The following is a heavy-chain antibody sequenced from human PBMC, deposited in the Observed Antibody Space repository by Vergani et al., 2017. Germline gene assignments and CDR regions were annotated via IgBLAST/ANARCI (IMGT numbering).Heavy chain of an antibody. V-gene: IGHV3-48*01. CDR1: GFTFSAYG. J-gene: IGHJ4*02. CDR3: AKDPLDENWNDLQVRRGFDF. Sequence: EVQLVESGGGLVKPGGSLRLSCAASGFTFSAYGMNWVRQAPGKGLEWISYISSLSKIIYYADTVKGRFTISRDNAGDSLSLQMNRLRGEDTAVYYCAKDPLDENWNDLQVRRGFDFWGQGTQVRVSS. CDR2: ISSLSKII. D-gene: IGHD1-1*01.